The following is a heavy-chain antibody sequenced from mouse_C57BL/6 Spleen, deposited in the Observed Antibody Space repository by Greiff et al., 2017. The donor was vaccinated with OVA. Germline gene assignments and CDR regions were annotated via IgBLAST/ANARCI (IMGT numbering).Heavy chain of an antibody. CDR2: IYPGSGST. Sequence: QVQLQQPGAELVKPGASVKMSCKASGYTFTSYWITWVKQRPGQGLEWIGDIYPGSGSTNYNEKFKGKATLTVDKSSSTAYMQLSSLTSEDSAVYYCARGELAAMDYWGQGTSVTVSS. CDR3: ARGELAAMDY. J-gene: IGHJ4*01. D-gene: IGHD6-1*01. CDR1: GYTFTSYW. V-gene: IGHV1-55*01.